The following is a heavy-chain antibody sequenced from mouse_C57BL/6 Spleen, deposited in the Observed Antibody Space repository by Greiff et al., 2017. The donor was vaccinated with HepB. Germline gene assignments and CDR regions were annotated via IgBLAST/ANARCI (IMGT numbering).Heavy chain of an antibody. CDR1: GYTFTSYW. Sequence: LQLQQPGAELVRPGSSVKLSCKASGYTFTSYWMDWVKQRPGQGLEWIGNIYPSDSETHYNQKFKDKATLTVDKSSSTAYMQLSSLTSEDSAVYYCALIYYGNYYFDYWGQGTTLTVSS. D-gene: IGHD2-1*01. J-gene: IGHJ2*01. CDR2: IYPSDSET. V-gene: IGHV1-61*01. CDR3: ALIYYGNYYFDY.